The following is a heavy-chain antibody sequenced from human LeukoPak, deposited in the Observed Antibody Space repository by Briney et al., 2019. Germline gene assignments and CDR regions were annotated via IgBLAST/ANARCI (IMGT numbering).Heavy chain of an antibody. CDR2: ISGRDGST. CDR3: AKSGYSRFDY. Sequence: GGSLRLSCAASGFTFSSYAMSWVRQAPGKGLEWVSNISGRDGSTYYADSVKGRFTISRDNSKNTLYVQMNSLRAEDTAVYYCAKSGYSRFDYWGQGTLVTVSS. V-gene: IGHV3-23*01. CDR1: GFTFSSYA. J-gene: IGHJ4*02. D-gene: IGHD5-24*01.